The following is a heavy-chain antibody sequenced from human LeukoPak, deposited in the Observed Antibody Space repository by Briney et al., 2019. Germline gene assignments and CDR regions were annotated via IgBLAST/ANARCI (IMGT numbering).Heavy chain of an antibody. V-gene: IGHV3-11*01. Sequence: GGSLRLSCAASGFTFSDYYMSWIRQAPGKGLEWVSYISSSGSTIYYVDSVKGRFTISRDNAKNSLYLQMNSLRAEDTAVYYCAREKYYDFWSGYSTIAFDIWGQGTMVTVSS. CDR2: ISSSGSTI. CDR1: GFTFSDYY. D-gene: IGHD3-3*01. CDR3: AREKYYDFWSGYSTIAFDI. J-gene: IGHJ3*02.